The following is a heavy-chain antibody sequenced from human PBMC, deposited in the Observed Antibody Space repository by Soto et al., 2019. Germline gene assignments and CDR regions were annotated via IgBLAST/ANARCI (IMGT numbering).Heavy chain of an antibody. CDR1: GGSISSYY. V-gene: IGHV4-59*01. CDR3: ARENDYGEYDDNYMDV. Sequence: SETLSLTCTVXGGSISSYYWSWIRQPPGKGLEWIGYIYYSGSTNYNPSLKSRVTISVDTSKNQFSLKLSSVTAADTAVYYCARENDYGEYDDNYMDVWGKGTTVTVSS. CDR2: IYYSGST. J-gene: IGHJ6*03. D-gene: IGHD4-17*01.